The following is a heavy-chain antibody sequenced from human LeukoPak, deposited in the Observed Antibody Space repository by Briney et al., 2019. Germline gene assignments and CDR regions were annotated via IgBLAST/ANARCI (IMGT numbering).Heavy chain of an antibody. CDR2: IYRGGST. V-gene: IGHV3-53*04. CDR1: GFTVSSNY. D-gene: IGHD3-22*01. Sequence: GGSLRLSCAASGFTVSSNYMSWVRQAPGKGLEWVSVIYRGGSTYYADSVKGRFTISRHNSKNTLYLQMNSLRAEDTAVYYCARDGPYYYDTGNYSYWGQGTLVTVSS. CDR3: ARDGPYYYDTGNYSY. J-gene: IGHJ4*02.